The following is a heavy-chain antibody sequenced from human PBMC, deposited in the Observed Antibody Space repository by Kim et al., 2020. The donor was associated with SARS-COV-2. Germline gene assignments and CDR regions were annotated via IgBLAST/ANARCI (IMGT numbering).Heavy chain of an antibody. V-gene: IGHV3-23*01. Sequence: GGSLRLSCAASGFTFSSYAMSWVRQAPGKGLEWVSAISGSGGSTYYADSVKGRFTISRDNSKNTLYLQMNSLRAEDTAVYYCAKSTPYDSNGYRYYFDYWGQGTLVTVSS. D-gene: IGHD3-22*01. CDR2: ISGSGGST. J-gene: IGHJ4*02. CDR1: GFTFSSYA. CDR3: AKSTPYDSNGYRYYFDY.